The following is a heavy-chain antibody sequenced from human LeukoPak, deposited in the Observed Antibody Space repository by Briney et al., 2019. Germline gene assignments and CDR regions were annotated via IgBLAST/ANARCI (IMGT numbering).Heavy chain of an antibody. D-gene: IGHD4-17*01. CDR3: AKRGEYGDYEGY. V-gene: IGHV3-23*01. Sequence: GGSLRLSCAASGFTFSSYAMSWVRQAPGKGLEWVSAISGSGGSTYYADSVKGRFTISRDNSKNTLYLQMNSLRAEDAAVYYCAKRGEYGDYEGYWGQGTLVTVSS. CDR1: GFTFSSYA. CDR2: ISGSGGST. J-gene: IGHJ4*02.